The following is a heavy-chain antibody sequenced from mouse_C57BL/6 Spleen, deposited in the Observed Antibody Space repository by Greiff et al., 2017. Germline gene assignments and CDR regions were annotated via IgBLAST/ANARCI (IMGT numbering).Heavy chain of an antibody. CDR1: GYTFTSYW. CDR3: ARSTTVVAGDY. J-gene: IGHJ4*01. D-gene: IGHD1-1*01. Sequence: QVQLKQPGTDLVKPGASVKLSCKASGYTFTSYWMHWVKQRPGQGLEWIGNIIPSHGGTNYNEKFQSKATLTVDKSSSTAYMQLSSLTSEDSAVYYCARSTTVVAGDYWGQGSSVTVSS. CDR2: IIPSHGGT. V-gene: IGHV1-53*01.